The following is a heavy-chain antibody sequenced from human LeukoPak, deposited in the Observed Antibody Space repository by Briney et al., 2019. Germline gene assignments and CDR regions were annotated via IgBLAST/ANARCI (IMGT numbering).Heavy chain of an antibody. CDR3: AKEGRSLQTY. D-gene: IGHD5-24*01. CDR2: IKEDGTET. Sequence: GGSLRLSCAASGFTFSSYWMSWVRLAPGKGLEWVANIKEDGTETYYVDSVKGRFTISRDNAKNSLYLQMNSLRVEDTAVYYCAKEGRSLQTYWGQGTLVTVSS. J-gene: IGHJ4*02. V-gene: IGHV3-7*03. CDR1: GFTFSSYW.